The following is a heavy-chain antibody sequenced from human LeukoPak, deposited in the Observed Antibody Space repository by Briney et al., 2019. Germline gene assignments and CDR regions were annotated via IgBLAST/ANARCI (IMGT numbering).Heavy chain of an antibody. J-gene: IGHJ4*02. CDR3: ARLDASLAHLSGSFPDY. CDR2: VDSSGRP. CDR1: GGSITNSDYF. V-gene: IGHV4-39*01. D-gene: IGHD3-10*01. Sequence: SETLSLTCTVSGGSITNSDYFWGWIRQPPGKGLEWMGNVDSSGRPHRNPSLMGRVTINADRFRNQFSLNLSSVTAADTAVYFCARLDASLAHLSGSFPDYWGQGALVTVSS.